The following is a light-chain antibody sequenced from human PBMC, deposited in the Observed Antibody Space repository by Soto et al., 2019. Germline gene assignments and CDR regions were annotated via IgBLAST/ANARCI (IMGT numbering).Light chain of an antibody. CDR3: QHSYMTPWT. J-gene: IGKJ1*01. V-gene: IGKV1-39*01. CDR1: QNIRNC. Sequence: DIQMTQSPSSLSASVGDRVTITCRASQNIRNCLNWYRQRPGKAPELLIYAASSLHVGVPSRFSGSGSGTDFTLTISSLQPEDFATYYCQHSYMTPWTFGQGTKVEIK. CDR2: AAS.